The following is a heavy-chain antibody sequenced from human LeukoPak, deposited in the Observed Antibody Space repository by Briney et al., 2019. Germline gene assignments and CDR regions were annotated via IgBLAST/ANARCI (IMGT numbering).Heavy chain of an antibody. CDR3: ARDRTSGYNWFDP. J-gene: IGHJ5*02. CDR2: INPNSGDT. CDR1: GYTFTGYY. Sequence: ASVKVSCKASGYTFTGYYMHWVRQAPGQGLEWMGWINPNSGDTNYAQKFQGRVTMTRDTSISTAYMELSRQTSDDTAMYYCARDRTSGYNWFDPWGQGTLVTVSS. V-gene: IGHV1-2*02. D-gene: IGHD3-22*01.